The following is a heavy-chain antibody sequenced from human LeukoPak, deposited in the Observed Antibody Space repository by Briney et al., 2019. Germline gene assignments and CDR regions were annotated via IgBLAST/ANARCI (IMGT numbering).Heavy chain of an antibody. CDR3: AXXXXGRRYADY. J-gene: IGHJ4*02. CDR1: GYTFTSYG. D-gene: IGHD2-15*01. Sequence: ASVKVSCKASGYTFTSYGISWVRQAPGQGLEWMGWISAYNGNTNYAQKLQGKVTMTTDTSTSTAYMELRRLRSEDTAVYYCAXXXXGRRYADYWGQGTLVTVSS. V-gene: IGHV1-18*01. CDR2: ISAYNGNT.